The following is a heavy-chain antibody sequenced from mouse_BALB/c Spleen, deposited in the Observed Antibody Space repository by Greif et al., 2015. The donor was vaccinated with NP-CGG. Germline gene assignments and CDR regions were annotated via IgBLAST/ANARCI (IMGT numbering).Heavy chain of an antibody. J-gene: IGHJ4*01. D-gene: IGHD2-4*01. CDR2: IWTGGST. V-gene: IGHV2-9*02. Sequence: QVQLKESGPGLVAPSQSLSITCTVSGFSLTSYGVHWVRQPPGKGLEWLGVIWTGGSTNYNSALMSRLSISKDNSKSQVFLKMNSLQTDDTAMYYCAREDYEYAMDYWGQGTSVTVSS. CDR3: AREDYEYAMDY. CDR1: GFSLTSYG.